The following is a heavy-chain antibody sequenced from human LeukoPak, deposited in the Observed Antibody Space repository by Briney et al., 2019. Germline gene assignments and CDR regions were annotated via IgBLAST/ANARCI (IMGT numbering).Heavy chain of an antibody. V-gene: IGHV3-23*01. CDR2: IGGSGAGT. Sequence: GGSLRLSCAVSGITLSNYGMSWVRQAPGKGLERVAGIGGSGAGTNYADSVKGRFTISRDNSKNTLYLQMNSLRVEDTAVYFCAKRGVVIRVILVGFHKEAYYFDSWGQGALVTVSS. CDR3: AKRGVVIRVILVGFHKEAYYFDS. D-gene: IGHD3-22*01. J-gene: IGHJ4*02. CDR1: GITLSNYG.